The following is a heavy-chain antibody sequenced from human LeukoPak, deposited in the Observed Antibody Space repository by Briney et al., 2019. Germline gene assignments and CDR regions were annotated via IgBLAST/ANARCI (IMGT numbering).Heavy chain of an antibody. Sequence: GALRLSCAASGFTFSSYGMHWVRQAPGKGLEWVAVISFDGSNKDYAESEKGRFTISRDNSKNTLYLQMNSLRAEDTAVYYCAKDKGEYYYYGMEVWGQGTTVTVSS. CDR3: AKDKGEYYYYGMEV. D-gene: IGHD1-26*01. J-gene: IGHJ6*02. CDR2: ISFDGSNK. V-gene: IGHV3-30*18. CDR1: GFTFSSYG.